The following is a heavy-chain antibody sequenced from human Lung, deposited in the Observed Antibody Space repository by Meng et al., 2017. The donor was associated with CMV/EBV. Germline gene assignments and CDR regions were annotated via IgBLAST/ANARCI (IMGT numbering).Heavy chain of an antibody. CDR3: ARAFYDSLFDGTDV. Sequence: GESLKISCAASGFTFSSYAMHWVRQAPGKGLEWVAVISYDGSNKYYADSVKGRFTISRDNSKNTLYLQMNSLRAEDTAVYYCARAFYDSLFDGTDVWGPGTXVTVSS. CDR2: ISYDGSNK. D-gene: IGHD3-22*01. J-gene: IGHJ6*02. CDR1: GFTFSSYA. V-gene: IGHV3-30*04.